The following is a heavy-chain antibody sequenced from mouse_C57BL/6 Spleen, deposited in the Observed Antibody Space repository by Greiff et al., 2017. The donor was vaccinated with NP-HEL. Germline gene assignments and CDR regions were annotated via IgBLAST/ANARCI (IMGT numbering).Heavy chain of an antibody. Sequence: EVQLQQSVAELVRPGASVKLSCTASGFNIKNTYMHWVKQRPEQGLEWIGRIDPANGNTKYDPKFQGKATITAYTSSNTAYLQLSSLTSEDTAVYYSARWDYYGRSPDYWGQGTTLTVSS. D-gene: IGHD1-1*01. CDR2: IDPANGNT. V-gene: IGHV14-3*01. CDR3: ARWDYYGRSPDY. CDR1: GFNIKNTY. J-gene: IGHJ2*01.